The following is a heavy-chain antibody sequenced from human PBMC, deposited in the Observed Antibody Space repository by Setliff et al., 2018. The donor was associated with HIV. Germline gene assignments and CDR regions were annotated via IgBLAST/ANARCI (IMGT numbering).Heavy chain of an antibody. CDR2: ISSSSSYT. V-gene: IGHV3-11*03. CDR3: AKSHTFYFDTPSYPLDY. D-gene: IGHD3-9*01. Sequence: GGSLRLSCVVSGVTFSDHKLQWARQVPGKGLEWVSYISSSSSYTNYADSVKGRFTISRDDSKNMLFLQMDSLRVEDTAVYYCAKSHTFYFDTPSYPLDYWGQGTLVTVSS. CDR1: GVTFSDHK. J-gene: IGHJ4*02.